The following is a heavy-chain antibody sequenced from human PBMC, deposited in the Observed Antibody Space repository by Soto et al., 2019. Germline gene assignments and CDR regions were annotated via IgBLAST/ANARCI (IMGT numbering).Heavy chain of an antibody. J-gene: IGHJ4*02. CDR2: IIPMFGTA. CDR3: ARLTYSNTWPVFDY. D-gene: IGHD6-13*01. Sequence: QVQLVQSGAEVKKPGSSVKVSCKASGGTFSRSAISWVRQAPGQGLEWMGGIIPMFGTANSVQKFQGRVTITADETTGTVYMELSSLRADDTAVYYCARLTYSNTWPVFDYWGQGTLVTVSS. V-gene: IGHV1-69*12. CDR1: GGTFSRSA.